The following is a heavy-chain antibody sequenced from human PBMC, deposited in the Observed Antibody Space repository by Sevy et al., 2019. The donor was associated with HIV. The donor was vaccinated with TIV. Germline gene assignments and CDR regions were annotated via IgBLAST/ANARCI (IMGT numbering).Heavy chain of an antibody. J-gene: IGHJ1*01. Sequence: GGSLRLSCAASGFTFNFYAMSWVRQAPGKGLEWVSGVTSNGDSTLYADSVKGRFTISRDNSKNTLYLQMNSLRAEDTDLYYCAKDPEKWDLRFGSGQHWGQGTLVTVSS. CDR3: AKDPEKWDLRFGSGQH. V-gene: IGHV3-23*01. CDR2: VTSNGDST. D-gene: IGHD3-10*01. CDR1: GFTFNFYA.